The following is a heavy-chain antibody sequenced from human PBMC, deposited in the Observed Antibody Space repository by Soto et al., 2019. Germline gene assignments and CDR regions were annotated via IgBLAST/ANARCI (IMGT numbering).Heavy chain of an antibody. CDR1: GFTFGSYG. J-gene: IGHJ6*02. D-gene: IGHD3-9*01. Sequence: PGGSLRLSCAASGFTFGSYGMHWVRQAPGKGLEWVAVIWYDGSNKYYADSVKGRFTISRDNSKNTLYLQMNSLRAEDTAVYYCARDLTNYDILTGNYYYYGMDVWGQGTTVTVSS. V-gene: IGHV3-33*01. CDR2: IWYDGSNK. CDR3: ARDLTNYDILTGNYYYYGMDV.